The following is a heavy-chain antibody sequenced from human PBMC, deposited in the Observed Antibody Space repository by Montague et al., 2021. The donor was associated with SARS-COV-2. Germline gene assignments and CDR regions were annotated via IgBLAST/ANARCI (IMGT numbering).Heavy chain of an antibody. D-gene: IGHD6-13*01. J-gene: IGHJ4*02. V-gene: IGHV2-70*11. CDR3: AREIAAAGPALDY. Sequence: PALVKPTQTLTLTCTFSGFSLSTGGMCVSWIRQPPGKALEWLARIDWDDDKYYSTSLKARLTISKDTSKNQVVLTMTNMDPVDTATYYCAREIAAAGPALDYWGQGTLVTVSS. CDR1: GFSLSTGGMC. CDR2: IDWDDDK.